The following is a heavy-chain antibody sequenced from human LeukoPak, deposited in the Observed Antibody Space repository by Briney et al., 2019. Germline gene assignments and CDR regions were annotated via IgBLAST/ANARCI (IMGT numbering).Heavy chain of an antibody. J-gene: IGHJ2*01. CDR1: GFTFSSDW. Sequence: PGGSLRLSCAASGFTFSSDWMSWVRQAPGKGLEWVSYISSSGSTIYYADSVKGRFTISRDNAKNSLYLQMNSLRAEDTAVYYCARVVRPGSGWYRSWYFDLWGRGTLVTVSS. CDR3: ARVVRPGSGWYRSWYFDL. CDR2: ISSSGSTI. V-gene: IGHV3-48*04. D-gene: IGHD6-19*01.